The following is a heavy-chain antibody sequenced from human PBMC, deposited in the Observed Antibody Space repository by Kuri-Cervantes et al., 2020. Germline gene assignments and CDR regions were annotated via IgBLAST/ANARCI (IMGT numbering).Heavy chain of an antibody. D-gene: IGHD3-22*01. CDR1: GGSFSGYY. CDR3: ARLPKSGYFWYFDL. CDR2: INHSGST. J-gene: IGHJ2*01. V-gene: IGHV4-34*01. Sequence: GSLRLSCAVYGGSFSGYYWSWIRQPPGKGLEWIGEINHSGSTNYNPSLKSRVTISVDTSKNQFSLKLSSVTAADTAVYYCARLPKSGYFWYFDLWGRGTLVTVSS.